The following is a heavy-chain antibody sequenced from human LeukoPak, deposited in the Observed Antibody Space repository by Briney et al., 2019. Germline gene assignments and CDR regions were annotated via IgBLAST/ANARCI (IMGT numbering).Heavy chain of an antibody. V-gene: IGHV4-39*01. CDR2: IYYSGST. J-gene: IGHJ3*02. CDR3: ARHVPPPYYYDSSGPVGAFDI. CDR1: GGSISSSSYY. D-gene: IGHD3-22*01. Sequence: SETLSLTCTVSGGSISSSSYYWGWIRQPPGKGLEWIGSIYYSGSTYYNTSLKTRVTISVDTSKNQFSLKLRAVTAATRAGYYCARHVPPPYYYDSSGPVGAFDIWGQGTMVTVCS.